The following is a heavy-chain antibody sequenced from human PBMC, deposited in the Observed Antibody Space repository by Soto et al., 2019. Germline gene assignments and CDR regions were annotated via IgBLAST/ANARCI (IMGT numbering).Heavy chain of an antibody. J-gene: IGHJ4*02. V-gene: IGHV1-46*01. CDR1: GFSFSDYF. Sequence: ASVKVSCKASGFSFSDYFMHWVRQAPGQGLEWMGIINPSGDSRNYAQKFQGRVTITRDTSTSTVYMDLSSLRYEDTAVYYCAREGDGYNYGYWGQGTLVTVSS. D-gene: IGHD5-12*01. CDR2: INPSGDSR. CDR3: AREGDGYNYGY.